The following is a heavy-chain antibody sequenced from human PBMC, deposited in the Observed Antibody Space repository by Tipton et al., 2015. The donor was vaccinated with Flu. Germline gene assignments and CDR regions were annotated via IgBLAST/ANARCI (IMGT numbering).Heavy chain of an antibody. D-gene: IGHD2-21*01. CDR3: ARSFRVAVIGGLDV. Sequence: TLSLTCVVSGGSFSGYNGMWIRQRPGKGLEWIGEIDHSETASYTPSLRGRVSMPLDRSKNQLSLKVRSVNAADTAVYYCARSFRVAVIGGLDVWGQGTTVTVSS. CDR2: IDHSETA. CDR1: GGSFSGYN. J-gene: IGHJ6*02. V-gene: IGHV4-34*01.